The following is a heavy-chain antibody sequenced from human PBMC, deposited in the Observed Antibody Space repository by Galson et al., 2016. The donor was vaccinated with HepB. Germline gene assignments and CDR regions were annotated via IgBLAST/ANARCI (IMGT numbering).Heavy chain of an antibody. Sequence: SLRLSCAASGFTFSSYGMHWVRQAPGKGLEWVAVIWYDGSNKYYADSVKGRFTISRDNSKNTLYLRMNSLRAEDTAVYYCARDPVASSTWYYFDYWGQGTLVTVSS. CDR2: IWYDGSNK. CDR3: ARDPVASSTWYYFDY. V-gene: IGHV3-33*01. CDR1: GFTFSSYG. J-gene: IGHJ4*02. D-gene: IGHD4-11*01.